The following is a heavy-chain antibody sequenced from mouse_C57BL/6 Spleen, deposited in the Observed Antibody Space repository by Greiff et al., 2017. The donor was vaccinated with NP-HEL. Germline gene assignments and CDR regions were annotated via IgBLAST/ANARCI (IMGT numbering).Heavy chain of an antibody. CDR1: GYTFTSYW. CDR3: AREVLFDY. CDR2: IDPSDSYT. Sequence: QVQLQQSGAELVKPGASVKLSCKASGYTFTSYWMQWVKQRPGQGLEWIGEIDPSDSYTNYNQKFKGKATLTVDTSSSTAYMQLSSLTSEDSAVYYCAREVLFDYWGQGTTLTVSS. J-gene: IGHJ2*01. V-gene: IGHV1-50*01.